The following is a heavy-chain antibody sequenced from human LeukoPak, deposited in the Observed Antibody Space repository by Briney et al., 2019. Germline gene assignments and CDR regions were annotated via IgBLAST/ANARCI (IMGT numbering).Heavy chain of an antibody. CDR2: ISYSGTTT. Sequence: GGSLRLSCAASTFTFSSYSMNWVRQAPGKGLEWVSYISYSGTTTYYADSVKGRFTIARDDAKNSLYLQMNSLRDEDTAVYYCARILGFTLDYWGQGTLVTVSS. V-gene: IGHV3-48*02. J-gene: IGHJ4*02. CDR1: TFTFSSYS. CDR3: ARILGFTLDY.